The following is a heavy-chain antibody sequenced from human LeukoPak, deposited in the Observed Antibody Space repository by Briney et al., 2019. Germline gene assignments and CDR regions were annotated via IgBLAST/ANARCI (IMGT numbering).Heavy chain of an antibody. CDR2: IYYSGST. V-gene: IGHV4-31*03. CDR3: ARGSLVERKGAFDI. Sequence: SQTLSLTCSVSGGSISSGGYYWSWIRQHPGKGLEWIGYIYYSGSTYYNPSLKSRVTISVDTSKNQFSLKLSSVTAADTAVYYCARGSLVERKGAFDIWGQGTMVTVSS. D-gene: IGHD5-24*01. CDR1: GGSISSGGYY. J-gene: IGHJ3*02.